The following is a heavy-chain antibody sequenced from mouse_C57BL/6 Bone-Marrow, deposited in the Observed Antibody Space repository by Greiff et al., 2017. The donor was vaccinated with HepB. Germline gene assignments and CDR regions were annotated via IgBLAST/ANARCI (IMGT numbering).Heavy chain of an antibody. CDR1: GFTFSSYG. Sequence: EVKLVESGGDLVKPGGSLKLSCAASGFTFSSYGMSWVRQTPDKRLEWVATISSGGSYTYYPDSVKGRFTISRDNAKNTLYLQMSSLKSEDTAMYYCARHGANCFMDDWGQGTSVTVSS. D-gene: IGHD4-1*01. V-gene: IGHV5-6*01. CDR3: ARHGANCFMDD. J-gene: IGHJ4*01. CDR2: ISSGGSYT.